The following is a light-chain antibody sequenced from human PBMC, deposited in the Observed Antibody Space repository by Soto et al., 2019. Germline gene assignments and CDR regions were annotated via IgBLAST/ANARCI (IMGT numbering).Light chain of an antibody. Sequence: DIQMTQSPSTLSASVGDRVTITCRASESIDSWLAWHQQKPGRAPKLLISKASSLESGVPSRFSGSGFGTEFTLTISSLQPDDSATYYCQQYTNTNNPWMFGQGTKVDI. V-gene: IGKV1-5*03. J-gene: IGKJ1*01. CDR2: KAS. CDR1: ESIDSW. CDR3: QQYTNTNNPWM.